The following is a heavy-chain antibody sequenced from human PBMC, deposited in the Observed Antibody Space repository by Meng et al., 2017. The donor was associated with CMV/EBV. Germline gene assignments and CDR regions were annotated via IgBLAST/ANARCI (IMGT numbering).Heavy chain of an antibody. D-gene: IGHD1-26*01. CDR1: GYVFTSYD. Sequence: ASVKVSCKASGYVFTSYDINWVRQAPGQGLEWLGWISVYKGDTNYAQKVQGRVTLTADTSTSTAYMDLSRLRSDDTALYYCAREWRRRRYDGNYNVPDGFDIWGQGTMVTVSS. V-gene: IGHV1-18*01. CDR2: ISVYKGDT. J-gene: IGHJ3*02. CDR3: AREWRRRRYDGNYNVPDGFDI.